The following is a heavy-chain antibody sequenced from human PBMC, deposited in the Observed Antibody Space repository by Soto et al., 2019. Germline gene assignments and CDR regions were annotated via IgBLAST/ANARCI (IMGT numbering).Heavy chain of an antibody. CDR3: AKDLGYSGYDFFDY. Sequence: GGSLRLCCAASGFTFDDYAMHWVRQAPGKGLEWVSGISWNSGSIGYADSVKGRFTISRDNAKNSLYLQMNSLRAEDTALYYCAKDLGYSGYDFFDYWGQGTLVTVSS. J-gene: IGHJ4*02. CDR2: ISWNSGSI. CDR1: GFTFDDYA. D-gene: IGHD5-12*01. V-gene: IGHV3-9*01.